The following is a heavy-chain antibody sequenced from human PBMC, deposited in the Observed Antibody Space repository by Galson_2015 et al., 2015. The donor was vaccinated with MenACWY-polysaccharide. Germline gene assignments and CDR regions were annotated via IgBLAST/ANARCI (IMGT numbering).Heavy chain of an antibody. D-gene: IGHD6-13*01. Sequence: AISGDSVSSNSAAWNWIRQSPSRGLEWLGRTYYRSKWYHDYPVSVKSRITINPDTSKNQFSLQLNCVTPDDTALYYCARTCPPYSRTWYECFDYWDQGTLVTVSS. J-gene: IGHJ4*02. V-gene: IGHV6-1*01. CDR3: ARTCPPYSRTWYECFDY. CDR1: GDSVSSNSAA. CDR2: TYYRSKWYH.